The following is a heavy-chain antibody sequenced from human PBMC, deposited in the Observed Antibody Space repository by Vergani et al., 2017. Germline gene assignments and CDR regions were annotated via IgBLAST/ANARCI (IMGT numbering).Heavy chain of an antibody. V-gene: IGHV2-5*01. CDR1: GFSLTTGGEG. CDR3: VHRLGYFDWDGAFDV. Sequence: QITLRESGPTLVKPTQTLTLTCTFSGFSLTTGGEGVGWIHQPPGRALEWLAFVYWNDDERYSPSLKSRVTITKDTSKNEVILTMDTMDPVDTATYYCVHRLGYFDWDGAFDVWGPGTMVTVSS. D-gene: IGHD3-9*01. J-gene: IGHJ3*01. CDR2: VYWNDDE.